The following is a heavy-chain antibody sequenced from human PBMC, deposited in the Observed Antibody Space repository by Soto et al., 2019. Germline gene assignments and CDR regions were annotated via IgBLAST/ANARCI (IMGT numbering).Heavy chain of an antibody. Sequence: GXSAKVYCKDSSGAFSSYAISWVRQAPGQGLEWMGGIIPIFGTANYAQKFQGRVTITADKSTSTAYMELSSLRSEDTAVYYCARKGELLHFDYWGQGTLVTVSS. CDR3: ARKGELLHFDY. CDR2: IIPIFGTA. J-gene: IGHJ4*02. V-gene: IGHV1-69*06. CDR1: SGAFSSYA. D-gene: IGHD1-26*01.